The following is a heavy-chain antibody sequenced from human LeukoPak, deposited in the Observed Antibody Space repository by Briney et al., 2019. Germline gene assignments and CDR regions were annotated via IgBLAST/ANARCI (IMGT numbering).Heavy chain of an antibody. D-gene: IGHD3-16*01. J-gene: IGHJ6*03. V-gene: IGHV3-23*01. CDR3: AKTRFLGRYYMDV. CDR2: ISGSGGST. CDR1: GFTFSSYA. Sequence: GESLTLSCAASGFTFSSYAMSCFRQPPAKGLQGVSAISGSGGSTYYAHSVKGRFTISRDNSKNPLYLQMNSLRAEDTAVYYCAKTRFLGRYYMDVWGKGTTVTVSS.